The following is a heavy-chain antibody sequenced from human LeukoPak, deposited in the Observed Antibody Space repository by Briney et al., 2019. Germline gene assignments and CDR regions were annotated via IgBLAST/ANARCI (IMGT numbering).Heavy chain of an antibody. V-gene: IGHV3-23*01. CDR2: ISGSGGST. CDR1: GFAFSSYA. CDR3: AKDRPKIADILKFNWFDP. D-gene: IGHD6-13*01. J-gene: IGHJ5*02. Sequence: GGSLSLSCAASGFAFSSYAMSWVRQAPGKGLEWVSAISGSGGSTYYADSVKGRFTISRDNSKNTLYLQMNSLRAEDTAVYYCAKDRPKIADILKFNWFDPWGQGTLVTVSS.